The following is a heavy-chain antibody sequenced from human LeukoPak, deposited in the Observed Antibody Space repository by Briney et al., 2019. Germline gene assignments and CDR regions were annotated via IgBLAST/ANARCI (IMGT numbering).Heavy chain of an antibody. CDR1: GFSFSSNW. CDR3: VKGGNWVALLES. J-gene: IGHJ3*01. Sequence: PGGSLRLSCAASGFSFSSNWMSWVRQVPGKGLEWVANVKQDGSEKYYVDSVKGRFTISRDNAKMSLYLQMDSLRAEDMAVYYCVKGGNWVALLESWGQRTLVTVSS. V-gene: IGHV3-7*03. CDR2: VKQDGSEK. D-gene: IGHD7-27*01.